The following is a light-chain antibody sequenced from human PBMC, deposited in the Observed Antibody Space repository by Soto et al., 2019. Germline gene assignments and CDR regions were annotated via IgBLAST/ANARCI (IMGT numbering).Light chain of an antibody. Sequence: QPVLTQPPSASGTPVQRVTISCSGSSSNIGSNYVYWYQQLPGSAPKLLIYRNDQRPSGVPDRFSGSKSGTSASLANSGLRSEDEADYDCAAWDDSLSAVVFGVGTK. J-gene: IGLJ2*01. V-gene: IGLV1-47*01. CDR1: SSNIGSNY. CDR3: AAWDDSLSAVV. CDR2: RND.